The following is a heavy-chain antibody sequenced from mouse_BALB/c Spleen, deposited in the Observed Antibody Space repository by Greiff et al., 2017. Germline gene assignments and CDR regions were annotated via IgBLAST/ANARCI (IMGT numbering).Heavy chain of an antibody. CDR1: GYTFTSYW. D-gene: IGHD2-3*01. CDR2: IYPSDSYT. V-gene: IGHV1-69*02. Sequence: QVQLQQSGAELVRPGASVKLSCKASGYTFTSYWINWVKQRPGQGLEWIGNIYPSDSYTNYNQKFKDKATLTVDKSSSTAYMQLSSPTSEDSAVYYCTRLPDGYYWYFDVWGAGTTVTVSS. CDR3: TRLPDGYYWYFDV. J-gene: IGHJ1*01.